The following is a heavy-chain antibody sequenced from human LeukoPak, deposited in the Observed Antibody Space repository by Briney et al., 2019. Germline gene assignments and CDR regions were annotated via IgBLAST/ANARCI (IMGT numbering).Heavy chain of an antibody. Sequence: GSLRLSCAASGFTFSSSAMGWVRQVPEKGLEWVSGISSSGGSTNYADSVRGRFTISRDNSKNTLYVQMNSLRDEDTALYYCAKDRTVGASYWYFDLWGRGTLVTVSS. V-gene: IGHV3-23*01. CDR1: GFTFSSSA. CDR2: ISSSGGST. CDR3: AKDRTVGASYWYFDL. J-gene: IGHJ2*01. D-gene: IGHD1-26*01.